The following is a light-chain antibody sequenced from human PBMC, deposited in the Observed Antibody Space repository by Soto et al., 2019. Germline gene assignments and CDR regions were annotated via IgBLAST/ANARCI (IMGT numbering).Light chain of an antibody. CDR3: QTWDTGTGV. CDR1: SGHSSYA. J-gene: IGLJ3*02. Sequence: QPVLTQSPSASASLGASVKLTCTLSSGHSSYAIAWHQQQPEKGPRYLMKLNSDGSHDKGDGIPDRFSGSSSGAERHLTISSLQSEDEADYYCQTWDTGTGVFGGGTKVTVL. CDR2: LNSDGSH. V-gene: IGLV4-69*01.